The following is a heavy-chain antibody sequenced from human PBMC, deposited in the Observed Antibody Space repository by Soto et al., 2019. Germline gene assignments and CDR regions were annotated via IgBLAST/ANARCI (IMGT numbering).Heavy chain of an antibody. Sequence: HPGGSLRLSCAASGFTFSSYGMSWVRLAPGKGLEWVSGVSGSDGNTYYADPVKGRLTISRDNSENMLYLQMNSLRAEDTAVYYCEKEDEGVGPTDYFDYWGQGTLVTVYS. CDR2: VSGSDGNT. CDR3: EKEDEGVGPTDYFDY. V-gene: IGHV3-23*01. D-gene: IGHD1-26*01. CDR1: GFTFSSYG. J-gene: IGHJ4*02.